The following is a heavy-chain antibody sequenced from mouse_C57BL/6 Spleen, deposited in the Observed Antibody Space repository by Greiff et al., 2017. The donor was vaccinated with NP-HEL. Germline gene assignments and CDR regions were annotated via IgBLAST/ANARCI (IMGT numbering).Heavy chain of an antibody. CDR2: ISNGGGST. J-gene: IGHJ2*01. CDR3: ARGYDGYYFDY. CDR1: GFTFSDYY. D-gene: IGHD2-3*01. Sequence: EVKVVESGGGLVQPGGSLKLSCAASGFTFSDYYMYWVRQTPEKRLEWVAYISNGGGSTYYPDTVKGRFTISRDNAKNTLYLQMSRLKSEDTAMYYCARGYDGYYFDYWGQGTTLTVSS. V-gene: IGHV5-12*01.